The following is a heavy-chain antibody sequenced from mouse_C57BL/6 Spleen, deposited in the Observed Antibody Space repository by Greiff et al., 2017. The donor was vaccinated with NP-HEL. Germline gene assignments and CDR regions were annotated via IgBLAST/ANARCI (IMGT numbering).Heavy chain of an antibody. V-gene: IGHV1-80*01. CDR3: ARRGYGSKYYFDY. D-gene: IGHD1-1*01. Sequence: VQLQQSGAELVKPGASVKISCKASGYAFSSYWMNWVKQRPGKGLEWIGQIYPGDGDTNYNGKFKGKATLTADKSSSTAYMQLSSLTSEDSAVYFCARRGYGSKYYFDYWGQGTTLTVSS. J-gene: IGHJ2*01. CDR2: IYPGDGDT. CDR1: GYAFSSYW.